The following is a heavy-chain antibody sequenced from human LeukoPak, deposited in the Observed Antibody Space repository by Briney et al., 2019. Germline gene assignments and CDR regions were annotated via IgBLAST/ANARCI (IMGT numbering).Heavy chain of an antibody. V-gene: IGHV3-23*01. Sequence: GGSLRLSCAASGFTFSSYAMSWVRQAPGKGLEWVSAISGSGGSTYYADSVKGRFTISRDNSKNTLYLQMNSLRAEDTAVYYCARDPHDFWSGYLTDYWGQGTLVTVSS. D-gene: IGHD3-3*01. CDR1: GFTFSSYA. CDR3: ARDPHDFWSGYLTDY. J-gene: IGHJ4*02. CDR2: ISGSGGST.